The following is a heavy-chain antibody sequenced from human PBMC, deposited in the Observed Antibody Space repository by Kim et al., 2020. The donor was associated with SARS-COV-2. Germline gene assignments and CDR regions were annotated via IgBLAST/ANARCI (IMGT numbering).Heavy chain of an antibody. CDR3: ARLVGGYDWSGGWFDP. Sequence: SETLSLTCTVSGGSISSYYWSWIRQPPGKGLEWIGYIYYSGSTNYNPSLKSRVTISVDTSKNQFSLKLSSVTAADTAVYYCARLVGGYDWSGGWFDPWGQGTLVTVSS. CDR2: IYYSGST. J-gene: IGHJ5*02. D-gene: IGHD5-12*01. CDR1: GGSISSYY. V-gene: IGHV4-59*08.